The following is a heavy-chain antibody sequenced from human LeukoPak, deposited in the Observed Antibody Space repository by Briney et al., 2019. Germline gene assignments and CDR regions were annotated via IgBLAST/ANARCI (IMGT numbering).Heavy chain of an antibody. CDR3: ARDGWGITGTTTFAAFDI. Sequence: KPSETLSLTCTVSGGSISSYYWSWIRQPPGKGLEWIGYIYYSGSTNYNPSLKSRVTISVDTSKNQFSLKLSSVTAADTAVYYCARDGWGITGTTTFAAFDIWGQGTMVTVSS. D-gene: IGHD1-20*01. CDR2: IYYSGST. CDR1: GGSISSYY. V-gene: IGHV4-59*01. J-gene: IGHJ3*02.